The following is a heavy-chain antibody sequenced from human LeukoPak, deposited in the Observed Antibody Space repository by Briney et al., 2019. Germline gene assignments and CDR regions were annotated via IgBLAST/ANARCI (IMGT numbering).Heavy chain of an antibody. Sequence: PGGSLRLSCAASGFTFTDYWLSWVRQAPGKGLEWVANINRDGTAKNYVGSVKGRFTISTDNSKNSVYLQMNSLRAEDTAVYYCARSRWPEDFWGRGTLVTVSS. CDR1: GFTFTDYW. CDR3: ARSRWPEDF. V-gene: IGHV3-7*01. CDR2: INRDGTAK. D-gene: IGHD4-23*01. J-gene: IGHJ4*02.